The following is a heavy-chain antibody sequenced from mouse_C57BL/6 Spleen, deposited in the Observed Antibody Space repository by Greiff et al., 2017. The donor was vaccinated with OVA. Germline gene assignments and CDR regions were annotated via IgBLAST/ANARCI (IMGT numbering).Heavy chain of an antibody. CDR3: ARDYGSSSVGLDY. J-gene: IGHJ4*01. CDR2: IDPNSGGT. D-gene: IGHD1-1*01. Sequence: QVHVKQPGAELVKPGASVKLSCKASGYTFTSYWMHWVKQRPGRGLEWIGRIDPNSGGTKYNEKFKSKATLTVDKPSSTAYMQLSSLTSEDSAVYYCARDYGSSSVGLDYWGQGTSVTVSS. CDR1: GYTFTSYW. V-gene: IGHV1-72*01.